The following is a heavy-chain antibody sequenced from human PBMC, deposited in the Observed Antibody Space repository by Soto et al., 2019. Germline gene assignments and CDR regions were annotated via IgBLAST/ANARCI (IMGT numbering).Heavy chain of an antibody. CDR3: AKDARRGQLVRKSFDD. J-gene: IGHJ4*02. CDR1: GFTFSSYA. CDR2: ISGSGGRT. D-gene: IGHD6-6*01. Sequence: GGSLRLSCAASGFTFSSYAMSWVRQAPGKGLEWVSAISGSGGRTYNAYSVKGRFTISRDNSKNTLYLQMNSLRAEDTAVYYCAKDARRGQLVRKSFDDWGQGTLVTVSS. V-gene: IGHV3-23*01.